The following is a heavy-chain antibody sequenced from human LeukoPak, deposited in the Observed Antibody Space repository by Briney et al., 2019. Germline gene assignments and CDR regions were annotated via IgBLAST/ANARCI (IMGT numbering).Heavy chain of an antibody. Sequence: GGSLRLSCAASGFTFSSYSLNWVRQAPGKGLEWVSSISSSSSYIYYADSVKGRFTISRDNAKNSLYLQMNSLRAEDTALYYCARAGDGYSGYDLGYWGQGTLVTVSS. J-gene: IGHJ4*02. CDR2: ISSSSSYI. CDR3: ARAGDGYSGYDLGY. CDR1: GFTFSSYS. D-gene: IGHD5-12*01. V-gene: IGHV3-21*01.